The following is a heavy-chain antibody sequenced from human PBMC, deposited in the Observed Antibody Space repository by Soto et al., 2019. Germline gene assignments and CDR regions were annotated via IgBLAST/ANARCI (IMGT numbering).Heavy chain of an antibody. Sequence: VQLLESGGGLVQPGGSLRLYCAASGFTFSRYAMRWDRQAPGKGLARVSGISGSGDSTYYVDSVKGRFTISRDNSKNTLYLQMNSLRAEDTAVDYCAKGRSSGLYTHDAFDIWGKGTMVTVSS. CDR3: AKGRSSGLYTHDAFDI. CDR1: GFTFSRYA. V-gene: IGHV3-23*01. J-gene: IGHJ3*02. D-gene: IGHD6-19*01. CDR2: ISGSGDST.